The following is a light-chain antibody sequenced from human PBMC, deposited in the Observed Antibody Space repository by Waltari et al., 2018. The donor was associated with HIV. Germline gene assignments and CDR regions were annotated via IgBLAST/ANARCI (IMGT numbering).Light chain of an antibody. CDR2: GAS. Sequence: EVVMTQSPAILSVSPGERASLSCRASQSLGYNLAWYQQKLGQAPRLLIYGASIRASGIPARFSGSGSGTDFTLAISSLLSEDFPLYFCQQYKNGVTFGGGTRVE. CDR1: QSLGYN. CDR3: QQYKNGVT. V-gene: IGKV3-15*01. J-gene: IGKJ4*01.